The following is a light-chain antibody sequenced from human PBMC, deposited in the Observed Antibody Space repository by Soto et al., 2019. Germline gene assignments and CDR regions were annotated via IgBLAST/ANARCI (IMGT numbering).Light chain of an antibody. CDR2: GVS. CDR3: QQGHDWPLT. Sequence: EIVMTQSPATPSVSPGERATLSCRASQSISGELAWYQQRPGQPPRLLIYGVSTRATGVPDRFSGSGSGSDFSLTISGLQSEDFAVYDCQQGHDWPLTFGKGTRLDI. J-gene: IGKJ2*01. CDR1: QSISGE. V-gene: IGKV3-15*01.